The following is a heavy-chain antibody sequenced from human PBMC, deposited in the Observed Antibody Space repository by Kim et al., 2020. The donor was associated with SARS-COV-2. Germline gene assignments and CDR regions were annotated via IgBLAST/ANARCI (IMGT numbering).Heavy chain of an antibody. J-gene: IGHJ4*02. Sequence: SLTSRVTISVDTSKNQFSLKLSSVTAADTAVYYCAREGPGYYDFWSGYYCWGQGTLVTVSS. D-gene: IGHD3-3*01. CDR3: AREGPGYYDFWSGYYC. V-gene: IGHV4-31*02.